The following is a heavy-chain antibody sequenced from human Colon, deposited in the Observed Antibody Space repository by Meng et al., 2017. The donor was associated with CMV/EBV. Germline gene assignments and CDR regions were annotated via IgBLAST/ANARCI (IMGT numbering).Heavy chain of an antibody. Sequence: QGQLVQSEAKVKKPAASVQVSCKTSGYTFTNFGISWVRQAPGQGLEWMAYISPYNGDTNYAQRFQGRVALTTDTSTSTVYMELGSLTSDDTAMYYCARELARGGYWGQGTLVTVSS. V-gene: IGHV1-18*01. CDR2: ISPYNGDT. CDR1: GYTFTNFG. J-gene: IGHJ4*02. CDR3: ARELARGGY.